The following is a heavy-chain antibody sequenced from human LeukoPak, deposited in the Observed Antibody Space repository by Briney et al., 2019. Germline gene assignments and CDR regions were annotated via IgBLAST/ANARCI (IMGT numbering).Heavy chain of an antibody. CDR3: ARRNGPLDY. CDR2: IYYSGST. J-gene: IGHJ4*02. Sequence: SETLSLTCTVSGGSISSYYWSCIRPPPGKGLEWIGYIYYSGSTNYNPSLKSRVTISVDTSKNQFSLKLSSVTAADTAVYYCARRNGPLDYWGQGTLVTVSS. CDR1: GGSISSYY. V-gene: IGHV4-59*08.